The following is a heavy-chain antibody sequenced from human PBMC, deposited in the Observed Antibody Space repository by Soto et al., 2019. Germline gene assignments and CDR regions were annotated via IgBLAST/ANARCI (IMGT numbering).Heavy chain of an antibody. J-gene: IGHJ6*02. V-gene: IGHV4-31*03. CDR2: INYSGTT. CDR1: GGSFSSDSFI. D-gene: IGHD1-26*01. CDR3: ARDHKWDGMDV. Sequence: KASETLSLTCSVSGGSFSSDSFIWSWVRQFPGKVLEWIGYINYSGTTYYNPSLRSRITMSVDTSKNQFSLNLSSVTAADTAVYYCARDHKWDGMDVWGQGPRSPLL.